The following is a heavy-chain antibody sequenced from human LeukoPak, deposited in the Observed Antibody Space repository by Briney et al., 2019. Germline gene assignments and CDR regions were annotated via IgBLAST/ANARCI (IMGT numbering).Heavy chain of an antibody. CDR1: GGSISSYY. D-gene: IGHD5-18*01. CDR2: IYTSGST. Sequence: NPSETLSLTCSVSGGSISSYYWSWIRLPAGKGLEWIGRIYTSGSTNYNPSLKSRVTMSVDTSENQFSLKLTSVTAADTAVYYCARDLVGYSYGYSAFDIWGQGTMVTVSS. V-gene: IGHV4-4*07. J-gene: IGHJ3*02. CDR3: ARDLVGYSYGYSAFDI.